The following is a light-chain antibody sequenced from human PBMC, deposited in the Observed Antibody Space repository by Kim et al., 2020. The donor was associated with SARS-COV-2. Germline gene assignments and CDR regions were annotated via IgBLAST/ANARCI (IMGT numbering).Light chain of an antibody. CDR3: QSYDSSNQV. CDR2: EDN. Sequence: GKTVTISCTRSSGRIASNYVQWYQQRPGSSPTTVIYEDNQRPSGVPDRFSGSIDRSSNSASLTISGLKTEDEADYYCQSYDSSNQVFGGGTKVTVL. V-gene: IGLV6-57*01. CDR1: SGRIASNY. J-gene: IGLJ3*02.